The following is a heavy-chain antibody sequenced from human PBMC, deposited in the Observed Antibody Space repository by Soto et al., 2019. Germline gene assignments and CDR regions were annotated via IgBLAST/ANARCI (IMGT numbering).Heavy chain of an antibody. V-gene: IGHV1-46*01. D-gene: IGHD6-19*01. CDR3: ARSSSGWYKAGYFQH. CDR2: INPSGGST. Sequence: QVQLVQSGAEVKKPGALVKVSCKASGYTFTSYYMHWVRQAPGQGLEWMGIINPSGGSTSYAQKFQGRVTMNRDTSESTVYMELSSLRSEDTAVYYCARSSSGWYKAGYFQHWGQGTLVTVSS. CDR1: GYTFTSYY. J-gene: IGHJ1*01.